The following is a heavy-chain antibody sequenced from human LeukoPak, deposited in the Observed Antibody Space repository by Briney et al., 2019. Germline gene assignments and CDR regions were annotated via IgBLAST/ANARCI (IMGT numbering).Heavy chain of an antibody. Sequence: SETLSLTCAVYGGSFSGYYWSWIRQPPGKGLEWIGEINHSGSTNYNPSLKSRVTISVDTSKNQFSLKLSSVTAADTAVYYCARGRSGYNHYFDYWGQGTLVTVSS. J-gene: IGHJ4*02. CDR2: INHSGST. D-gene: IGHD5-24*01. V-gene: IGHV4-34*01. CDR1: GGSFSGYY. CDR3: ARGRSGYNHYFDY.